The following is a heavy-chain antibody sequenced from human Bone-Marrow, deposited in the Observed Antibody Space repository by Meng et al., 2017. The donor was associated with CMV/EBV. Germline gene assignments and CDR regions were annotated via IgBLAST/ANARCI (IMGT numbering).Heavy chain of an antibody. J-gene: IGHJ4*02. Sequence: YWIGWVRQRPGKGLEWMGIIYPGDSDTRYSPSFQGQVTISADKSISTAYLQWSSLKASDTAMYYCARLPLYCSSTSCYIRYTYFDYWGQGTLVTVSS. CDR3: ARLPLYCSSTSCYIRYTYFDY. CDR1: YW. CDR2: IYPGDSDT. D-gene: IGHD2-2*02. V-gene: IGHV5-51*01.